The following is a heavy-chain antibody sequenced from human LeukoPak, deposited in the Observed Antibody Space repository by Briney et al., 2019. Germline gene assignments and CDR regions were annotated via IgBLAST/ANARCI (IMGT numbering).Heavy chain of an antibody. V-gene: IGHV3-30*18. D-gene: IGHD2-2*01. CDR1: GFTFSSYG. CDR3: AKLPGGQLLSAFDY. CDR2: ISYDGSNK. J-gene: IGHJ4*02. Sequence: GGSLRLPCAASGFTFSSYGMHWARHATGKGLEWVAVISYDGSNKYYADSVKGRFTISRDNSKNTLYLQMNSLRAEDTAVYYCAKLPGGQLLSAFDYWGQGTLVTVSS.